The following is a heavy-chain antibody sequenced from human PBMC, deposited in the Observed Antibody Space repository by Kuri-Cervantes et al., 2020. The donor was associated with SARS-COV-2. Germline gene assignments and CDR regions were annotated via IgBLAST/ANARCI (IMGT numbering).Heavy chain of an antibody. V-gene: IGHV4-34*01. Sequence: SETLSLTCAVSGYSISSGYYWSWIRQPPGKGLEWIGEINHSGSTNYNPSLKSRVTISVDTSKNQFSLKLSSVTAADTAVYYCARGLGKRYSSSWTYWCFDLWGRGTLVTVSS. D-gene: IGHD6-13*01. CDR3: ARGLGKRYSSSWTYWCFDL. CDR1: GYSISSGYY. CDR2: INHSGST. J-gene: IGHJ2*01.